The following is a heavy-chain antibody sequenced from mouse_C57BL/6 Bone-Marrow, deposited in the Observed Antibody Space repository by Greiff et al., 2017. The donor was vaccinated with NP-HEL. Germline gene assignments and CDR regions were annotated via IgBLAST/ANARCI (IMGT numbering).Heavy chain of an antibody. CDR1: GYSFTGYY. J-gene: IGHJ2*01. D-gene: IGHD2-3*01. V-gene: IGHV1-42*01. CDR3: ARRGSGGYYTLFDY. Sequence: VQLKESGPELVKPGASVKISCKASGYSFTGYYMNWVKQSPEKSLEWIGEINPSTGGTTNNQKFKAKATLTVDKSSSTAYMQLKSLTSEDSAVYYCARRGSGGYYTLFDYWGQGTTLTVSS. CDR2: INPSTGGT.